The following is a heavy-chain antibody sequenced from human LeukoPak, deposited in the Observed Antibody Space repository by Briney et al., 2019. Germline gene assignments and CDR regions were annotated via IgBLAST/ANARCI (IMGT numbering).Heavy chain of an antibody. D-gene: IGHD4/OR15-4a*01. CDR2: IYTSGST. Sequence: PSETLSLTCTVSGGSISSGSYYWRWIRQPAGKGLEWIGRIYTSGSTNYNPSLKSRVTISVDTSKNQFSLKLSSVTAADTAVYYCAREGWCLFDYWGQGTLVTVSS. CDR1: GGSISSGSYY. V-gene: IGHV4-61*02. J-gene: IGHJ4*02. CDR3: AREGWCLFDY.